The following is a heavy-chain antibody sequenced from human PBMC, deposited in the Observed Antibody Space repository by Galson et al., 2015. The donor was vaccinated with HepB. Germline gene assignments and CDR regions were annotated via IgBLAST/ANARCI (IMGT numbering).Heavy chain of an antibody. V-gene: IGHV1-46*01. CDR1: GYTLTNYH. CDR2: IFAGGGST. CDR3: ARETPDTYSFDS. J-gene: IGHJ4*02. D-gene: IGHD2-15*01. Sequence: SVKVSCKASGYTLTNYHFHWVRQAPGQGPEWMGKIFAGGGSTRFAERFQGRVNLTRDSSTCTIYMEVSSLRSDDTAVYYCARETPDTYSFDSWGQGTLVTVSS.